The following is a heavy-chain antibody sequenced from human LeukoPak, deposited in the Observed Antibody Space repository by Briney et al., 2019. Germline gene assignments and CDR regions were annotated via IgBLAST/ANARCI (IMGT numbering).Heavy chain of an antibody. CDR1: GFTFSSYS. D-gene: IGHD3-10*01. Sequence: GGTLRLSCAASGFTFSSYSMKWVRPARGKGLERISYISSSSNVEVAYANSVKGRFTISRHNAKNSLYLQMNSLRDDDTAVYYCAREGYYGALDIWGQGTMVTVSS. CDR2: ISSSSNVEV. CDR3: AREGYYGALDI. V-gene: IGHV3-48*04. J-gene: IGHJ3*02.